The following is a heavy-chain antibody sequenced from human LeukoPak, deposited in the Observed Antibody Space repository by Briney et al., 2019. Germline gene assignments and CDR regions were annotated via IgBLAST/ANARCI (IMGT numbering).Heavy chain of an antibody. D-gene: IGHD2-21*01. CDR2: ISGSGGST. CDR3: AKDGVVVIATEYFQH. Sequence: GGSLRLSCAASGFTFSSYAMSWVRQAPGKGLEWVSDISGSGGSTYYADSVKGRFTISRDNSKNTLYLQMNSLRAEDTAVYYCAKDGVVVIATEYFQHWGQGTLVTVSS. J-gene: IGHJ1*01. CDR1: GFTFSSYA. V-gene: IGHV3-23*01.